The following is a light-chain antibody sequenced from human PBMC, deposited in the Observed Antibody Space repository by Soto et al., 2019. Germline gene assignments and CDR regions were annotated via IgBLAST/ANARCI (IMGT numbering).Light chain of an antibody. CDR2: RNN. Sequence: QTVVTQPPSASGTPGQRVTISCSGSSSNIGNHYVYWYQHLPGTAPKLLIYRNNQRPSGVPDRFSGSHSGTSGSLAISGLRSEDEADYYCAAWDDSLSGYVFGTGTKLTVL. CDR1: SSNIGNHY. V-gene: IGLV1-47*01. J-gene: IGLJ1*01. CDR3: AAWDDSLSGYV.